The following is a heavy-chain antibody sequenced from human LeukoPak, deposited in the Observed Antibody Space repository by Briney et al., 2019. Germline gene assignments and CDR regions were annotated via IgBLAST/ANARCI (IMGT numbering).Heavy chain of an antibody. CDR1: GGXFSGYY. J-gene: IGHJ4*02. Sequence: PSETXSLTCXXXGGXFSGYYWXWIRQPPGKGLEWIGEINHSGSTNYNPSLKSRVTISVDTSKNQFSLKLSSVTAADTAVYYCARSRVRQFYYFDYWGQGTLVTVSS. V-gene: IGHV4-34*01. CDR2: INHSGST. CDR3: ARSRVRQFYYFDY. D-gene: IGHD1-1*01.